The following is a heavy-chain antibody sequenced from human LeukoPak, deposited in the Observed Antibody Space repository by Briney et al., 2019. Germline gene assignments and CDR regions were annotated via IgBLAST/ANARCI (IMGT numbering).Heavy chain of an antibody. D-gene: IGHD6-13*01. CDR3: AKDLILAAAGRDY. V-gene: IGHV3-23*01. Sequence: KSGGSLRLSCAASGFTFSSYAMSWVRQAPGKGLEWVSAISGSGGSTYYADSVKGRFTISRDNSKNTLYLQMNSLRAEDTAVYYCAKDLILAAAGRDYWGQGTLVAVSS. CDR1: GFTFSSYA. CDR2: ISGSGGST. J-gene: IGHJ4*02.